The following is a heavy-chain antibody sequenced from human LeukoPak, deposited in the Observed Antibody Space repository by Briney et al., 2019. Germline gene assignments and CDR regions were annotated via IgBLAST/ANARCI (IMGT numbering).Heavy chain of an antibody. CDR3: AEDGIRYFDWLSHFDY. CDR1: GGSISSGGYS. Sequence: PSQSLSLTCAAPGGSISSGGYSWSWIRQPPGKGLEWMGYIYHSGGTYYNPSLKSRVTISLDRSKNQFSLKLSSVTAADTAVFFQAEDGIRYFDWLSHFDYWGQGTLVTVSS. CDR2: IYHSGGT. D-gene: IGHD3-9*01. V-gene: IGHV4-30-2*01. J-gene: IGHJ4*02.